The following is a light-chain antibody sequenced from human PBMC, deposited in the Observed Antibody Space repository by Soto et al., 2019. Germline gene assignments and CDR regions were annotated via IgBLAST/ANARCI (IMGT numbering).Light chain of an antibody. CDR3: SEYTSTITVA. J-gene: IGLJ2*01. CDR2: DVT. V-gene: IGLV2-14*01. CDR1: SSDVGDYSS. Sequence: QSVLTQPASVSGSPGQSITVSCTRTSSDVGDYSSVSWYQQHPGKSPKLVISDVTNRPSGVSNRFSGSKSGNTASLTISGLQAEDEADYYCSEYTSTITVAVGGGTKFTVL.